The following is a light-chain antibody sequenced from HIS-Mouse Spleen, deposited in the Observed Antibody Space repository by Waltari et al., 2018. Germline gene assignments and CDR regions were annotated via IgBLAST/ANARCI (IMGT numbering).Light chain of an antibody. CDR1: SSDVGGYNY. J-gene: IGLJ2*01. CDR3: CSYAGSYTLV. Sequence: QSALTQPRSVSGSPGQSVTISCTGTSSDVGGYNYVPWYQQHPGNAPKLMIYAVSKRPSGVPDRFSGSNSGNTASLTSSGLQAEDESDYYCCSYAGSYTLVFGGGTKLTVL. V-gene: IGLV2-11*01. CDR2: AVS.